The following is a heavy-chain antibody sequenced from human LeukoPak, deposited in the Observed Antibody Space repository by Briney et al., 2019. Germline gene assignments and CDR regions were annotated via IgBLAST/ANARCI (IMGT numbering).Heavy chain of an antibody. CDR1: GFTFSSYE. CDR3: ARSPISRGRVGPFEI. Sequence: PGGSLRLSCAGTGFTFSSYEMNLVRQAPGEGVEWVSYISSSTSTIYYADSVKGRFTISRDSAKNSLYLQMNSLRAEDTAVYYCARSPISRGRVGPFEIWGQGTTVTVSS. CDR2: ISSSTSTI. J-gene: IGHJ3*02. V-gene: IGHV3-48*03. D-gene: IGHD1-26*01.